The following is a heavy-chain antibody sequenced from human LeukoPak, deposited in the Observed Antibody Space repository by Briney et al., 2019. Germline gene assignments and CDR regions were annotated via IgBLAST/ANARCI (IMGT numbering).Heavy chain of an antibody. CDR1: GGSISSYY. CDR3: AGHHWGYYFDY. Sequence: PSETLSLTCTVSGGSISSYYWSWIRQPPGKGLEWIGYIYYSGSTNYNPSLKSRVTISVDTSKNQFSLKLSSVTAADTAVYYCAGHHWGYYFDYWGQRTLVTVSS. CDR2: IYYSGST. D-gene: IGHD3-16*01. J-gene: IGHJ4*02. V-gene: IGHV4-59*08.